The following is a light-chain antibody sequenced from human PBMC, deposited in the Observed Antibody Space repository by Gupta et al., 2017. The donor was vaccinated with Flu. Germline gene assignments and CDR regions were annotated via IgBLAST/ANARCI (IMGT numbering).Light chain of an antibody. V-gene: IGKV2-28*01. CDR2: LGS. Sequence: ISCRSSQSLLRNGYNYLNWYLQRPGQSPQVLVYLGSSRASGVPDRFTGSGSGTDFTLTIANVEAEDVGVYYRMQALQFPLTFGGGTRVEIK. CDR1: QSLLRNGYNY. CDR3: MQALQFPLT. J-gene: IGKJ4*01.